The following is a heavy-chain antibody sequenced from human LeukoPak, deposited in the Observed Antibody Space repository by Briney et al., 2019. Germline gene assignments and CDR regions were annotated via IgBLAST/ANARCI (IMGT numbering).Heavy chain of an antibody. CDR2: IKEDGTKK. D-gene: IGHD3/OR15-3a*01. CDR3: ARDGTGAIEFDC. CDR1: GFTFSGCW. V-gene: IGHV3-7*01. Sequence: SGGSLRLSCAASGFTFSGCWMSWVRQAPGKGLEWVAHIKEDGTKKYYVDSVKGRFTISRDNAKNSLYLQMNSLRAEDTAVYYCARDGTGAIEFDCWGQGTLVTVSS. J-gene: IGHJ4*02.